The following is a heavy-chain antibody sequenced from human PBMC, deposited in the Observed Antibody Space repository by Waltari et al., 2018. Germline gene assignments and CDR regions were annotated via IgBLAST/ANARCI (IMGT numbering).Heavy chain of an antibody. CDR3: AKGVGGYIYY. Sequence: EVQLLESGGGLVQPGGSLRLSCAASGFTFSSYAMSWVRQAPGKGLEWVSVIYSGGSSTYYADSVKGRFTISRDNSKNTLYLQMNSLRAEDTAVYYCAKGVGGYIYYWGRGTLVTVSS. CDR2: IYSGGSST. D-gene: IGHD3-3*01. V-gene: IGHV3-23*03. CDR1: GFTFSSYA. J-gene: IGHJ4*02.